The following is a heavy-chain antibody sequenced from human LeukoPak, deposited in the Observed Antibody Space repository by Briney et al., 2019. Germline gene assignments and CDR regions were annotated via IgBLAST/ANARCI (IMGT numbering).Heavy chain of an antibody. Sequence: GGSLRLSCAASGFTFSSYAMHWVRQAPGKGLEWVAVISYDGSNKYYADSVKGRFTISRDNFKNTLYLQMNSLRAEDTAVYYCARGGFLEWLSGYYFDYWGQGTLVTVSS. CDR1: GFTFSSYA. CDR2: ISYDGSNK. D-gene: IGHD3-3*01. CDR3: ARGGFLEWLSGYYFDY. V-gene: IGHV3-30-3*01. J-gene: IGHJ4*02.